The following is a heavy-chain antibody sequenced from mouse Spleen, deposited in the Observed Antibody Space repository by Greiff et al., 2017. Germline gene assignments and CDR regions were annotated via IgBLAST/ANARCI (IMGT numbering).Heavy chain of an antibody. Sequence: EVMLVESGGGLVQPGGSMKLSCVASGFTFSNYWMNWVRQSPEKGLEWVAQIRLKSDNYATHYAESVKGRFTISRDDSKSSVYLQMNNLRAEDTGIYYCTEGMITTLYYAMDYWGQGTSVTVSS. V-gene: IGHV6-3*01. D-gene: IGHD2-4*01. J-gene: IGHJ4*01. CDR2: IRLKSDNYAT. CDR1: GFTFSNYW. CDR3: TEGMITTLYYAMDY.